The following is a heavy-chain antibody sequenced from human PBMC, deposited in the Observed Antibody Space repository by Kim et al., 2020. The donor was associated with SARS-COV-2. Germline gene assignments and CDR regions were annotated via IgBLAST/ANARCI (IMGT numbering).Heavy chain of an antibody. CDR1: GFTFSAHQ. CDR3: ARWIHNYGWSPDY. J-gene: IGHJ4*02. D-gene: IGHD6-19*01. Sequence: GGSLRLSCAASGFTFSAHQMTWVRQAPGKGLEWLGNIKEDGSAQYLADFVKGRFTISRDNAKNSLYLQMNSLRADDTAMYYCARWIHNYGWSPDYWGQGT. CDR2: IKEDGSAQ. V-gene: IGHV3-7*01.